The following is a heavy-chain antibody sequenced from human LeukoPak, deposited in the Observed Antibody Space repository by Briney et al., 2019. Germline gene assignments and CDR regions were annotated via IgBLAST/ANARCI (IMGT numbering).Heavy chain of an antibody. Sequence: GESLKISCKASGYSFTSYWIGWVRQIPGKGLEWMGIIYPGDSDTRYSPSFQGQVAISADKSISTAYLQWSSLKASDTAMYYCASSIAAAGTSFDYWGQGTLVTVSS. J-gene: IGHJ4*02. CDR3: ASSIAAAGTSFDY. CDR1: GYSFTSYW. D-gene: IGHD6-13*01. CDR2: IYPGDSDT. V-gene: IGHV5-51*01.